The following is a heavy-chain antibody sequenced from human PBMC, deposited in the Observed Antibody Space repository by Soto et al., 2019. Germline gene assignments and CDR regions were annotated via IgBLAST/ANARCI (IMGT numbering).Heavy chain of an antibody. D-gene: IGHD2-15*01. J-gene: IGHJ6*03. CDR1: GGSISSYY. CDR3: ARRGRSSYYYYMDV. Sequence: SETLSLTCTVSGGSISSYYWSWIRQPPGKGLEWIGYIYYSGSTNYNPSLKSRVTISVDTSKNQFSLKLSSVTAADTAVYYCARRGRSSYYYYMDVWGKGTTVTVSS. V-gene: IGHV4-59*08. CDR2: IYYSGST.